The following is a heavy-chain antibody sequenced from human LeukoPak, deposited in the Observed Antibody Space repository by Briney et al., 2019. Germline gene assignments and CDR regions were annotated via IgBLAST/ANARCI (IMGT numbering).Heavy chain of an antibody. D-gene: IGHD2-15*01. CDR1: GYSISSGYY. CDR2: IYHSGST. CDR3: ARESSVTATY. Sequence: PSETLSLTCTASGYSISSGYYWGWIRQPPGKGLEWIGSIYHSGSTYYNPSLKSRVTTSVDTSKNQFSLKLSSVTAADTAVYYCARESSVTATYWGQGTLVIVSS. V-gene: IGHV4-38-2*02. J-gene: IGHJ4*02.